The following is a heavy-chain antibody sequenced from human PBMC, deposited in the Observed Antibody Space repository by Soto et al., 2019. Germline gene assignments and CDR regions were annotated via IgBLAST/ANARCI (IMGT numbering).Heavy chain of an antibody. CDR1: GGSFSGYY. CDR2: INHSGST. CDR3: ARAIVVVTWDGMDV. D-gene: IGHD2-21*02. J-gene: IGHJ6*02. Sequence: SETLSLTCAVYGGSFSGYYWSWIRQPPGKGLEWIGEINHSGSTNYNPSLKSRVTISVDTSKNQFSLKLSSVTAADTAVYYCARAIVVVTWDGMDVWGQGTTVTVSS. V-gene: IGHV4-34*01.